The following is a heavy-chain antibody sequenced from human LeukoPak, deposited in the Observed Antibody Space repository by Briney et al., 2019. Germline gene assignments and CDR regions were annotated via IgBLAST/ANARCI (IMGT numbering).Heavy chain of an antibody. Sequence: GGSLRLSCAASGFTFSNAWMSWVRQAPGKGLEWVGRIKSKTDGGTTDYAAPVKGRFTISRDDSKNTLYLQMNSLKTEDTAVYYCTTDTYYDILTGYYPYYFDYWGQGTLVTVSS. CDR3: TTDTYYDILTGYYPYYFDY. CDR2: IKSKTDGGTT. CDR1: GFTFSNAW. V-gene: IGHV3-15*01. D-gene: IGHD3-9*01. J-gene: IGHJ4*02.